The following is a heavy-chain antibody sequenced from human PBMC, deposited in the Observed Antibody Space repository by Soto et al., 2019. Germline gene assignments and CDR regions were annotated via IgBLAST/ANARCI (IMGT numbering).Heavy chain of an antibody. CDR2: IYHSGDS. CDR1: GGSISRGGYY. J-gene: IGHJ5*02. D-gene: IGHD5-12*01. V-gene: IGHV4-31*02. Sequence: PSENLPVTWTVSGGSISRGGYYGSWICQHPGKGLEYIGCIYHSGDSYYTPSLGRRVTISVDTSENQFSLHLRSVTAADTAVYYCARENSKSGYTHNWFDPWGHGIPVPVSS. CDR3: ARENSKSGYTHNWFDP.